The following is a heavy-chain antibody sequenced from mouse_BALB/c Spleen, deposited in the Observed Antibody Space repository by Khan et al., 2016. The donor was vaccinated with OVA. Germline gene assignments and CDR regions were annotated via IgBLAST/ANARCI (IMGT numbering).Heavy chain of an antibody. CDR3: ARDGGGFDSYYFDY. Sequence: EVELVESGPGLVKPSQTVSLTCTVTGISITTGNYRWSWIRHFPGNKLEWIGYLFYSGTTTYNPSLTSRTSITRDTSKNRLFLEMNSFTTEDTATYYCARDGGGFDSYYFDYWGQGTILTVSS. V-gene: IGHV3-5*02. D-gene: IGHD2-2*01. J-gene: IGHJ2*01. CDR1: GISITTGNYR. CDR2: LFYSGTT.